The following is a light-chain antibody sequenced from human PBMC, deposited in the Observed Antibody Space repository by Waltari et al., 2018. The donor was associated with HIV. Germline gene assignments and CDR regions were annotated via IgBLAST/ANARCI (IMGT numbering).Light chain of an antibody. Sequence: SSELTQDPSVSVALGQTVKITCQGDSLRDYYASWYQKKPGQAPILVFYGKNNRPSGTPDRLSGSSSRNTASLTITGAQAEDEADYYCSSRDKSGHLVIFGGGTRLSVL. CDR2: GKN. J-gene: IGLJ2*01. V-gene: IGLV3-19*01. CDR3: SSRDKSGHLVI. CDR1: SLRDYY.